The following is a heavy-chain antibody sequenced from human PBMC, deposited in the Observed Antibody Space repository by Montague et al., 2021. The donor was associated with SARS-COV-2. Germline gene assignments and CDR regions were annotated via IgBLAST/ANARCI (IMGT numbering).Heavy chain of an antibody. V-gene: IGHV4-59*01. CDR1: GASITSES. J-gene: IGHJ3*01. D-gene: IGHD6-19*01. Sequence: SETLSLTCSVSGASITSESWVWIRQTPGGGLQWIAYVYDTGITGYHLSLRSRTTIAVDTSKNQLSLNVRSMTAADTAVYFCARERSGSDVFDLWGQGTSVTVS. CDR2: VYDTGIT. CDR3: ARERSGSDVFDL.